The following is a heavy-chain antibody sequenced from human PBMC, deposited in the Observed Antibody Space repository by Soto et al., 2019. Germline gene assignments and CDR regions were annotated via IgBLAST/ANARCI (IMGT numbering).Heavy chain of an antibody. CDR2: ISGSGGST. CDR1: GFTFSGYV. V-gene: IGHV3-23*01. Sequence: EVQLLESGGGLVQPGGSLRLSCAASGFTFSGYVMSWVRQAPGKGLEWVSAISGSGGSTYYADSVKGRFIISRDNSKDTLYLQMNSLGAEDTAVYYCARRRRPGLNYELWNYFDYWGQGTLVTVSS. J-gene: IGHJ4*02. D-gene: IGHD3-3*01. CDR3: ARRRRPGLNYELWNYFDY.